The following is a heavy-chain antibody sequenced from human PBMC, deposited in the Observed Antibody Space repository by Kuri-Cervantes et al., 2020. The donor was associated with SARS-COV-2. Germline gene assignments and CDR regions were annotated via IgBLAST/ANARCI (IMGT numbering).Heavy chain of an antibody. J-gene: IGHJ4*02. CDR1: GFTFSSYA. CDR3: ARVAGDPYYFDY. Sequence: GESLKISCAASGFTFSSYAMHWVRQAPGKGLEWVAVISYDGSNKYYADSVKGRFTISRDNSKNSLYLQMNSLRAEDTAVYYCARVAGDPYYFDYWGQGTLVTVSS. V-gene: IGHV3-30-3*01. CDR2: ISYDGSNK. D-gene: IGHD7-27*01.